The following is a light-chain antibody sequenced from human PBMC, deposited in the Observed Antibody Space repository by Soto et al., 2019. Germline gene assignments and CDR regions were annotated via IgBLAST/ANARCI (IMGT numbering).Light chain of an antibody. CDR1: QTVSSY. CDR2: DAS. J-gene: IGKJ4*01. V-gene: IGKV3-11*01. CDR3: QQRSDWPST. Sequence: EIVMTQSPATLSLSPGDRATLSCRASQTVSSYLAWYQQKPSQAPRLLIYDASSRATGIPARFSGSGSGTDFTLTITSLEPEDFAVYYCQQRSDWPSTFGGGTKVEIK.